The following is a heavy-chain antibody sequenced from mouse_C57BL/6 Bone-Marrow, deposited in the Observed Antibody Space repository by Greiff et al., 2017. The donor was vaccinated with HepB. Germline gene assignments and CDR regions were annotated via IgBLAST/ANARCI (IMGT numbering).Heavy chain of an antibody. CDR3: AREKGGSGFPYFDY. J-gene: IGHJ2*01. Sequence: VKLQQSGAELVRPGASVKLSCKASGYTFTDYYINWVKQRPGQGLEWIARIYPGSGNTYYNEKFKGKATLTAEKSSSTAYMQLSSLTSEDSAVYFCAREKGGSGFPYFDYWGQGTTLTVSS. CDR2: IYPGSGNT. CDR1: GYTFTDYY. D-gene: IGHD3-2*02. V-gene: IGHV1-76*01.